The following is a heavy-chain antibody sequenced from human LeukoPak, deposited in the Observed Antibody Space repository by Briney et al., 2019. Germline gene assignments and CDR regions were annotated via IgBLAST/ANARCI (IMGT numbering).Heavy chain of an antibody. D-gene: IGHD5-24*01. J-gene: IGHJ2*01. CDR3: ARSADGYNYWGTSSYWYFDL. CDR2: INHSGST. CDR1: GGSISSSSYY. Sequence: PSETLSLTCTVSGGSISSSSYYWGWIRQPPGKGLEWIGEINHSGSTNYNPSLKSRVTISVDTSKNQFSLKLSSVAAADTAVYYCARSADGYNYWGTSSYWYFDLWGRGTLVTVSS. V-gene: IGHV4-39*07.